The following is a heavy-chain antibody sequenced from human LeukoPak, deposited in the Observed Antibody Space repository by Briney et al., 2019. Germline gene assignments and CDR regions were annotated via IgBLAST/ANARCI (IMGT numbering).Heavy chain of an antibody. Sequence: KAGESLRLSCSASGFTFSDYDMNWVRQAPGKGLEWISSISGRSSHMYYGDSVKGRFSISRDNAKNSLYLQMNSLGVEDTAVYYCGRAFPPLRVSSAGDFWGQGVLVTVSS. CDR2: ISGRSSHM. V-gene: IGHV3-21*01. D-gene: IGHD2-8*01. CDR3: GRAFPPLRVSSAGDF. CDR1: GFTFSDYD. J-gene: IGHJ4*02.